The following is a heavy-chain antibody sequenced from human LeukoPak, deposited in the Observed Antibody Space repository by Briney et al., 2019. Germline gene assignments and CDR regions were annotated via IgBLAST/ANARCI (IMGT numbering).Heavy chain of an antibody. CDR1: GFTFSSYE. J-gene: IGHJ5*02. V-gene: IGHV3-48*03. CDR3: ARKLGSSNWFDP. D-gene: IGHD1-26*01. Sequence: GGSLRLSCAASGFTFSSYEMNWVRQAPGQGLEWVSYISTTGTTIHYADSGKGRFTISRDNAKKSLYLQMNSLRAEGTAVYYCARKLGSSNWFDPWGQGTMVTVSS. CDR2: ISTTGTTI.